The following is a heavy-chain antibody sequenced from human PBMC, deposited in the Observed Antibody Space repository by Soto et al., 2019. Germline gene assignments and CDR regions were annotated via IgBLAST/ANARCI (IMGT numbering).Heavy chain of an antibody. V-gene: IGHV1-8*01. CDR3: ARASRAVRGVIILTNYYYYYMDV. Sequence: ASVKVSCKASGYTFTSYDINWVRQATGQGLEWMGWMNPNSGNTGYAQKFQGRVTMTRNTSISTAYMELSSLRSEDTAVYYCARASRAVRGVIILTNYYYYYMDVWGKGTTVTVSS. J-gene: IGHJ6*03. D-gene: IGHD3-10*01. CDR2: MNPNSGNT. CDR1: GYTFTSYD.